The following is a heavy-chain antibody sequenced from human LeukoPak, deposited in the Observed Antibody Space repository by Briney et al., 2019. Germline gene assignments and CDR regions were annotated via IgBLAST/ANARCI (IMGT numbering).Heavy chain of an antibody. V-gene: IGHV4-34*11. Sequence: SETLSLTCAVYGGSFSGYYWSWIRQPPGKGLEWIGYIYYSGSTDYNPSLKSRVTISVDTSKNQFSLKLSSVTAADTAVYCCARVNSYYYMDVWGKGTTVTISS. CDR3: ARVNSYYYMDV. J-gene: IGHJ6*03. CDR2: IYYSGST. CDR1: GGSFSGYY.